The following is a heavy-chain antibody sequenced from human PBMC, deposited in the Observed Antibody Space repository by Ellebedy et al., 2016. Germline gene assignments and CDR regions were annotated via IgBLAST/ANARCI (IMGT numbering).Heavy chain of an antibody. CDR1: GFTFRIYA. Sequence: GGSLRLSXAASGFTFRIYAMHWVRQAPGKGLEWVAFIWYDGSKKSYADSVKGRFTISRDNSKNMLNLQMNTLRAEDTAVYYCARDSLRPGSPPATHSYYYFYGMDVWGQGNTVTVSS. CDR2: IWYDGSKK. V-gene: IGHV3-33*08. CDR3: ARDSLRPGSPPATHSYYYFYGMDV. J-gene: IGHJ6*02. D-gene: IGHD3-10*01.